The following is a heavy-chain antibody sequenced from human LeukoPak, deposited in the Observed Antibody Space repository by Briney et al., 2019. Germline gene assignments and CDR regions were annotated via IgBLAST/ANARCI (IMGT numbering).Heavy chain of an antibody. Sequence: NTAETLSLTWAVYGGSFSFYSGSWIRQPPGKGLEWIGEINHSGSTNYNPSLKSRVTMSVDTSKNQFSLKLSSVTAADTAVYYCAREGEGLDMGGQGTRITVSS. CDR3: AREGEGLDM. CDR1: GGSFSFYS. V-gene: IGHV4-34*01. J-gene: IGHJ3*02. D-gene: IGHD2-21*01. CDR2: INHSGST.